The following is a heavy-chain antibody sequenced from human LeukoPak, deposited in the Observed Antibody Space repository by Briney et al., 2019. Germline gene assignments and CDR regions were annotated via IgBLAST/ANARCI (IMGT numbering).Heavy chain of an antibody. CDR3: AREGQLVRGFDY. CDR2: IYTSGST. V-gene: IGHV4-4*07. Sequence: SETLSLTCAVSGYSISSGYYWSWIRQPAGKGLEWIGRIYTSGSTNYNPSLKSRVTMSVDTSKNQFSLKLSSVTAADTAVYYCAREGQLVRGFDYWGQGTLVTVSS. D-gene: IGHD6-6*01. J-gene: IGHJ4*02. CDR1: GYSISSGYY.